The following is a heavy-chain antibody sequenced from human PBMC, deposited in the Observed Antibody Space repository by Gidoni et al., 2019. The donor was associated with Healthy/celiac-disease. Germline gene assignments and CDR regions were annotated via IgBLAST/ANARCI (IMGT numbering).Heavy chain of an antibody. Sequence: QVQLQESGPGLVKPSQTLSLTCTVSGGSISSGGYYWSWIRQHPGKGLEWIGYIYYSGSTYYNPSLKSRVTISVDTSKNQFSLKLSSVTAADTAVYYCAREGYDFWSGYYVGSRWFDPWGQGTLVTVSS. CDR3: AREGYDFWSGYYVGSRWFDP. CDR1: GGSISSGGYY. V-gene: IGHV4-31*03. J-gene: IGHJ5*02. CDR2: IYYSGST. D-gene: IGHD3-3*01.